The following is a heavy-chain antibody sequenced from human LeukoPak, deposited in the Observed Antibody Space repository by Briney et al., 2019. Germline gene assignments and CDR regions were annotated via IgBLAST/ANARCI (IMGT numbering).Heavy chain of an antibody. V-gene: IGHV3-48*03. CDR3: ARGNTYYYGSGSSYYFDY. D-gene: IGHD3-10*01. CDR1: GFTFSSYE. CDR2: ISSSGSTI. Sequence: GGSLRLSCAASGFTFSSYEMNWVRQAPGKGLEWVSYISSSGSTIYYADSVKGRLTISRDNAKNSLYLQMNSLRGEDTAVYYCARGNTYYYGSGSSYYFDYWGQGTLVTVSS. J-gene: IGHJ4*02.